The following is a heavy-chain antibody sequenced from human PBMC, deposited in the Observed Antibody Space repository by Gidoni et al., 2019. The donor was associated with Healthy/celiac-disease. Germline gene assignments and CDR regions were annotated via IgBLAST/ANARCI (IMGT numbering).Heavy chain of an antibody. D-gene: IGHD1-7*01. CDR1: GFTFSSYG. Sequence: QVQLVESGGGVVQPGRSLRLSCAASGFTFSSYGMHWVRQAPGKGLEWVAVISYDGSNKYYADSVKGRFTNSRDNSKNTLYLQMNSLRAEDTAVYYCAKDLRTTSFYYYYGMDVWGQGTTVTVSS. CDR2: ISYDGSNK. V-gene: IGHV3-30*18. CDR3: AKDLRTTSFYYYYGMDV. J-gene: IGHJ6*02.